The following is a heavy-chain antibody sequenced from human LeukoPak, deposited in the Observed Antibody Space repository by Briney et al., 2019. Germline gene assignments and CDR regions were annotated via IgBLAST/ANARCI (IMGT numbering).Heavy chain of an antibody. D-gene: IGHD2-2*02. Sequence: SETLSLTCAVYGGSFSGYYWSWIRQPPGKGLEWIGEINHSGSTNYNPSLKSRVTISVDTSKNQFSLKLSSVTAADTAVYYCAREDIVVVPAAIHSGGMDVWGEGTTVTVSS. CDR3: AREDIVVVPAAIHSGGMDV. V-gene: IGHV4-34*01. CDR1: GGSFSGYY. CDR2: INHSGST. J-gene: IGHJ6*04.